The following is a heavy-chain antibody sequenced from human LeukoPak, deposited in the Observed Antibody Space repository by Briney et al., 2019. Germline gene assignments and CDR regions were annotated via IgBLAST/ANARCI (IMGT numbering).Heavy chain of an antibody. CDR1: GFTFSSYE. CDR2: ISSSGSSI. D-gene: IGHD3-22*01. V-gene: IGHV3-48*03. J-gene: IGHJ4*02. Sequence: PGGSLRLSCAASGFTFSSYEMNWVHQAPGRGLEWVSYISSSGSSIYYVDSVKGRFIISRDNAKNSLFLQMNSLRAEDTAVYYCARRGYYDTSGYLFDDWGQGTLVTVSS. CDR3: ARRGYYDTSGYLFDD.